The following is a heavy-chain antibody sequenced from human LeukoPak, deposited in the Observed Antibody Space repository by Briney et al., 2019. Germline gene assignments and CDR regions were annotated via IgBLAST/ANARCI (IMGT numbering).Heavy chain of an antibody. CDR1: GGSISSGDYY. V-gene: IGHV4-30-4*01. CDR3: ARGNRARTFDY. D-gene: IGHD2/OR15-2a*01. Sequence: SETLSLTCTVSGGSISSGDYYWSWIRQPPGKGLEWIGYIYYSGSTYYNPSLKSRVTISVDTSKNQFSLKLSSVTAADTAVYYCARGNRARTFDYWGQGTLVTVSS. J-gene: IGHJ4*02. CDR2: IYYSGST.